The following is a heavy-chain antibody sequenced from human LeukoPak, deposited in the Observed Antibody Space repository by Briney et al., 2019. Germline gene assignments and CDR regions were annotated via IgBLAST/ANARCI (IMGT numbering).Heavy chain of an antibody. CDR3: ASSGSYRFGY. CDR1: GVTFSSYS. Sequence: GGSLRLSCAASGVTFSSYSMNWVRQAPGKGLEWVSHITASGTAMFYADSVKGRFTISRDNAKNSLYLQMNSLRDEDTAVYYCASSGSYRFGYWGQGTLVTVSS. D-gene: IGHD1-26*01. J-gene: IGHJ4*02. CDR2: ITASGTAM. V-gene: IGHV3-48*02.